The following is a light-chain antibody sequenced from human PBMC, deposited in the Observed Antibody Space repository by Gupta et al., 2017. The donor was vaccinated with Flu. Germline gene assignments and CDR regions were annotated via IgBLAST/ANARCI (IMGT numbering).Light chain of an antibody. CDR1: QSVSSN. Sequence: TLMTQSPATLSVSPGERATLSCRASQSVSSNLAWYQQKPGQAPRLLIYGASTRAAGIPARFSGSGSGTEFTLTISSLQSEDFAIYYCQQYKNWRNTFGGGTKVEIK. CDR2: GAS. CDR3: QQYKNWRNT. V-gene: IGKV3D-15*01. J-gene: IGKJ4*01.